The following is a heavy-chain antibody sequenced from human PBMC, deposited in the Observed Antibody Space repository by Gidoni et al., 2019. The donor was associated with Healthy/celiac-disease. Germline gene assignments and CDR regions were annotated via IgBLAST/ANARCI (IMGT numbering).Heavy chain of an antibody. CDR3: ARGSGSYYRGDY. J-gene: IGHJ4*02. CDR2: INQSGST. Sequence: QVQLQQWGAGLLKTSETRSLTRAVYGWSFSGYYWSWIRQPPGKGLEWNGEINQSGSTNYNPSLMSRVTISVDTSKNQFSLKLSAVTAADTAVYYCARGSGSYYRGDYWGQGTLVTVSS. CDR1: GWSFSGYY. D-gene: IGHD1-26*01. V-gene: IGHV4-34*01.